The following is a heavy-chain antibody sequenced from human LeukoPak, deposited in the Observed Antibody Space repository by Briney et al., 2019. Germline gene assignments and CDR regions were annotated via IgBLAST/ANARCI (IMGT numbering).Heavy chain of an antibody. D-gene: IGHD1-26*01. CDR3: ARSMVGATRFDY. CDR2: IYYSGST. CDR1: GGSISSYY. V-gene: IGHV4-59*01. J-gene: IGHJ4*02. Sequence: SETLSLTCTVSGGSISSYYWSWIRQPPGKGLEWIGYIYYSGSTNYNPSLKSRVTISVDTSKNQFSLKLSSVTAADTAVYYCARSMVGATRFDYWGQGPLVIV.